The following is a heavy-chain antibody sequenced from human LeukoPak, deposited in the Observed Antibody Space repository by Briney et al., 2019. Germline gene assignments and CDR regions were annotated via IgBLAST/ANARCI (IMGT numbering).Heavy chain of an antibody. D-gene: IGHD3-3*01. CDR3: ARANTGQSYDFWSGYYTSHHYYYMDV. V-gene: IGHV4-34*01. CDR1: GGSFSGYY. CDR2: INHSGST. Sequence: PSETLSLTCAVYGGSFSGYYWSWIRQPPGKGLEWIGEINHSGSTNYHPSHKSRVTISVDTSKNQFSLKLSSVTAADTAVYYCARANTGQSYDFWSGYYTSHHYYYMDVWGKGTTVTVSS. J-gene: IGHJ6*03.